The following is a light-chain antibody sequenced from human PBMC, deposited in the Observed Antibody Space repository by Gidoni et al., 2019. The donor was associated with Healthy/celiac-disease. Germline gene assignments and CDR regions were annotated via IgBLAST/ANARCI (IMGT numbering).Light chain of an antibody. Sequence: PASLSVSPGERDTLAFRASQSVSSYLDWYQQKPGKAPRLLIYDESNRDTGIPARLSGSGSGTDFTLTISSLEPEDFAVYYCQQRSNWPITFGQGTRLEIK. CDR3: QQRSNWPIT. CDR1: QSVSSY. V-gene: IGKV3-11*01. J-gene: IGKJ5*01. CDR2: DES.